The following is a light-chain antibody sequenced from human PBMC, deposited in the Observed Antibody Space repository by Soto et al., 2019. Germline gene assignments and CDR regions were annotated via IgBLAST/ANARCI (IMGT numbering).Light chain of an antibody. V-gene: IGKV3-20*01. CDR1: QSVSSSY. J-gene: IGKJ3*01. CDR3: QQYGSSFT. Sequence: EIVLTQSPGTLSLSPGERATLSCRGSQSVSSSYLAWYQQKPGQAPRLLIYGASSRATGIPDRFSGSGSGTAFTLTISRLEPEDFAVYYCQQYGSSFTFGPGTKVDIK. CDR2: GAS.